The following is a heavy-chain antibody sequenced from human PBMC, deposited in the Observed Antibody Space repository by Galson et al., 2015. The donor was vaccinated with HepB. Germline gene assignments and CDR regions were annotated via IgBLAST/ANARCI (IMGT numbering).Heavy chain of an antibody. CDR3: AHSPTPGGYCSSISCVSQFDP. J-gene: IGHJ5*02. Sequence: PALVKPTQTLTLTCTFSGFSFSTSGAGVGWIRQPPGKALEWFALIYWNDDKRYSPSLKSRLTITKDTSKNQVVLTMTNMDPVDTATYYCAHSPTPGGYCSSISCVSQFDPWGQGTLVTVSS. CDR2: IYWNDDK. CDR1: GFSFSTSGAG. D-gene: IGHD2-2*01. V-gene: IGHV2-5*01.